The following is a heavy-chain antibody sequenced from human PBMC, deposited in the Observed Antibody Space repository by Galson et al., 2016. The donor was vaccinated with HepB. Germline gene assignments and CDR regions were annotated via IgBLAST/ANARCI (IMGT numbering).Heavy chain of an antibody. V-gene: IGHV3-7*03. CDR2: IKPDGSEE. Sequence: SLRLSCAASGFTVNNNQMAWVRQAPGKGLEWVANIKPDGSEEKYVDSVKGRLTISRDNAKNSLFLQMTSLRTEDTAVYYCAKDFGWDGPWTGHWGQGTLVTVSS. CDR1: GFTVNNNQ. CDR3: AKDFGWDGPWTGH. J-gene: IGHJ4*02. D-gene: IGHD1-26*01.